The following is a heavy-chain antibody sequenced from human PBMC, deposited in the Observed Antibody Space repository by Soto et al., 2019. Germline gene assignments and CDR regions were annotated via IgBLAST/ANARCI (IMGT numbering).Heavy chain of an antibody. CDR2: IIPIFGTA. J-gene: IGHJ6*02. CDR3: ASEGRAAAEYYGMDV. D-gene: IGHD2-2*01. CDR1: GGTFSSYA. V-gene: IGHV1-69*13. Sequence: GASVKVSCKASGGTFSSYAISWVRRAPGQGLEWMGGIIPIFGTANYAQKFQGRVTITADESTSTAYMELSSLRSEDTAVYYCASEGRAAAEYYGMDVWGQGTTVTVSS.